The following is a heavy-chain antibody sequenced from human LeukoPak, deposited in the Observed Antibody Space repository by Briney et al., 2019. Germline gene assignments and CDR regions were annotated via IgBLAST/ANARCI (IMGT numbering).Heavy chain of an antibody. CDR3: AKSYCSSSSCYSFDS. V-gene: IGHV3-23*01. D-gene: IGHD2-2*02. CDR2: ITGSGGTT. CDR1: GFTFSSYA. Sequence: GGSLRLSCAASGFTFSSYAMNWVRQAPGKGLEWVSTITGSGGTTYYADSVKGRFTISRDKSKNTLFLQMNGLRAEDTAVYYCAKSYCSSSSCYSFDSWGQGALVTVSS. J-gene: IGHJ4*02.